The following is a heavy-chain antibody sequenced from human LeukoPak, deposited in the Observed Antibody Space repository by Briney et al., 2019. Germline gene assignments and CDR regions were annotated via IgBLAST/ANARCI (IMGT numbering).Heavy chain of an antibody. J-gene: IGHJ4*02. CDR1: GYTFTGYY. Sequence: ASVKVSCKASGYTFTGYYMHWVRQAPGQGLEWMGRINPNSGGTNYAQKFQGRVTMTRDTSISTAHMELSRLRSDDTAVYYCAREMATGPIDYWGQGTLVTVSS. CDR2: INPNSGGT. D-gene: IGHD5-24*01. V-gene: IGHV1-2*06. CDR3: AREMATGPIDY.